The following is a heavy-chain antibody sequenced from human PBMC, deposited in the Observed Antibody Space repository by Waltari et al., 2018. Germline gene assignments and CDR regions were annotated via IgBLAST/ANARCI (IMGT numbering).Heavy chain of an antibody. Sequence: EVQLVEAGGGLVEPGGSLRLAWAASGFTFSSYWMLWIRPAQGKGLEWVANIKQDGSEKYYVDSVKGRFTISRDNAKNSLYLQMNSLRAEDTAVYYCARDNRDPYNWNFGPYWYWGQGTLVTVSS. J-gene: IGHJ4*02. CDR2: IKQDGSEK. V-gene: IGHV3-7*01. CDR1: GFTFSSYW. D-gene: IGHD1-7*01. CDR3: ARDNRDPYNWNFGPYWY.